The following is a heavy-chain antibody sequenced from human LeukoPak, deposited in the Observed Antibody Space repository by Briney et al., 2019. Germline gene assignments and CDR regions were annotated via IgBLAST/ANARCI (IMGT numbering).Heavy chain of an antibody. CDR3: ARGQNDFWSGYYLYYYYMDV. CDR2: ISHTGSTM. CDR1: GFSFSSCS. Sequence: GGSLRLSCAASGFSFSSCSLNWVRQAPGKGLEWVSYISHTGSTMSYADSVKGRFTISRDNARNSLYLQMNSLRAEDTAVYYCARGQNDFWSGYYLYYYYMDVWGKGTTVTVSS. D-gene: IGHD3-3*01. J-gene: IGHJ6*03. V-gene: IGHV3-48*04.